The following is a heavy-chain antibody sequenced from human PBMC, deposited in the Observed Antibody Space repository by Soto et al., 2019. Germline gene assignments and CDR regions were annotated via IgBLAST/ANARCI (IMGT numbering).Heavy chain of an antibody. Sequence: QVQLVESGGGVVQPGRSLRLSCAASGFTFSSYGMHWVRQAPGKGLEWVAVIWYDGSNKYYADSVKGRFTISRDNSKNTLYLQMNSLRAEDTAVYYCAREEEQWLFDYWGQGTLVTVSS. CDR1: GFTFSSYG. V-gene: IGHV3-33*01. CDR3: AREEEQWLFDY. J-gene: IGHJ4*02. D-gene: IGHD6-19*01. CDR2: IWYDGSNK.